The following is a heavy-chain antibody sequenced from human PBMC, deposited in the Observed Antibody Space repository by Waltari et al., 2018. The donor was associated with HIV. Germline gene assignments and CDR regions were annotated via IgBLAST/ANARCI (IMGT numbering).Heavy chain of an antibody. CDR1: GFTFSSYE. CDR2: ISSSGSSI. V-gene: IGHV3-48*03. J-gene: IGHJ2*01. Sequence: EVKLVESGGGLVQPGGSVRLSCDASGFTFSSYEMTWVRQAPGKGLEWISYISSSGSSIYYADSVKGRFTISRDNGKKSLYLQMNILRAEDTAVYYCAKVREKQLWLRNWDFDLWGRGTLVTVSS. CDR3: AKVREKQLWLRNWDFDL. D-gene: IGHD5-18*01.